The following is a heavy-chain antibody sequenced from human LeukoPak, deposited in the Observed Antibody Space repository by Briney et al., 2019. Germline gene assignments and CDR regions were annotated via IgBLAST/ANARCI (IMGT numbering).Heavy chain of an antibody. J-gene: IGHJ4*02. Sequence: SGPALVKPTQTLTLTCTFSGFSLSTSGMCVSWIRQPPGKALEWLARIDWDDDKYYSTSLKTRLTIYKDTSKNQVALTMAHMDPVDTATYSCAILRVRGVTLLDYWGQGTLVTVSS. V-gene: IGHV2-70*11. CDR2: IDWDDDK. CDR1: GFSLSTSGMC. CDR3: AILRVRGVTLLDY. D-gene: IGHD3-10*01.